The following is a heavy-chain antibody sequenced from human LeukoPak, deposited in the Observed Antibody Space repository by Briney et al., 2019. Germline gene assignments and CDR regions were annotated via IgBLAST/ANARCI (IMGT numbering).Heavy chain of an antibody. V-gene: IGHV3-66*01. D-gene: IGHD1-26*01. Sequence: GGSLRLSCAASGFTVSSNYMSWVRQAPGKGLEWVSVIYSGGTTYYADSVKGRFTISRDNSNNTLYLQMNSLRAEDTAVYYCARNRRMVGPTDPSDYWGQGTLVTVSS. CDR2: IYSGGTT. CDR1: GFTVSSNY. J-gene: IGHJ4*02. CDR3: ARNRRMVGPTDPSDY.